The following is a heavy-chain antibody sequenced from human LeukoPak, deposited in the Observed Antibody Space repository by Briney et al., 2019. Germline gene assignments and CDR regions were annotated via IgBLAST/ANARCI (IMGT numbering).Heavy chain of an antibody. CDR2: ISAYNGNT. Sequence: GASVKVSCKASGYTFTGYYMHWVRQAPGQGLEWMGWISAYNGNTNYAQKLQGRVTMTTDTSTSTAYMELRSLRSDDTAVYYCARAVSTMVRGVIITGYFDYWGQGTLVTVSS. J-gene: IGHJ4*02. CDR1: GYTFTGYY. D-gene: IGHD3-10*01. CDR3: ARAVSTMVRGVIITGYFDY. V-gene: IGHV1-18*04.